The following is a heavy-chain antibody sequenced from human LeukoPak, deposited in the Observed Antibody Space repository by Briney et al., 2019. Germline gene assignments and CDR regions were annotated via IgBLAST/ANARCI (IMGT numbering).Heavy chain of an antibody. D-gene: IGHD1-14*01. V-gene: IGHV3-7*01. J-gene: IGHJ4*02. CDR3: TRDRSRAEDD. CDR2: RNQGGSDK. Sequence: GGSLRLSCAASGFTFSGDWMSWVRQAPGKGLEWVANRNQGGSDKYYVDSVKGRFTISRDNANNLLYLQMNSLRGEDTAVYYCTRDRSRAEDDWGQGTLVTVSS. CDR1: GFTFSGDW.